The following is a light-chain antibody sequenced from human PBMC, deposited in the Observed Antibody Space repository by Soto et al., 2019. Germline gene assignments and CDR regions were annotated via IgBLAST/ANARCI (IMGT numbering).Light chain of an antibody. J-gene: IGKJ1*01. CDR2: GAY. CDR3: KQYNRWPLT. CDR1: QSVSSN. Sequence: EIVLTQSPATLPVSPGERATLSCGASQSVSSNLAWYQQKPGQGHRLLIYGAYSRATGIQARFSGSGSATEFTLTIRSLQSEDFAVYFCKQYNRWPLTFGQGTKVDIK. V-gene: IGKV3-15*01.